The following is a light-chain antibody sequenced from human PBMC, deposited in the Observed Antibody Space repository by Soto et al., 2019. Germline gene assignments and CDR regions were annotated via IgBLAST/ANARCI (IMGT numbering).Light chain of an antibody. CDR2: GAS. J-gene: IGKJ1*01. Sequence: EIVLTQSPGTLSLSPGERATLSCRASQSVSSSFLAWYQQKPGQAPRLLIYGASNRATGIPDRFSGSGSGTDFTLTISRLAPEDFAVYYCQQYVTSPWAFGQGTKVDIK. CDR3: QQYVTSPWA. V-gene: IGKV3-20*01. CDR1: QSVSSSF.